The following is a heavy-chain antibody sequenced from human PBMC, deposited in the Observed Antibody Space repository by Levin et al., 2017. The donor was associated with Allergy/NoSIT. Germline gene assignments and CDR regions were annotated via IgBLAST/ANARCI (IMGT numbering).Heavy chain of an antibody. V-gene: IGHV3-30-3*01. D-gene: IGHD3-10*01. CDR1: GFTFSSYA. CDR2: ISYDGSNK. J-gene: IGHJ4*02. Sequence: GGSLRLSCAASGFTFSSYAMHWVRQAPGKGLEWVAVISYDGSNKYYADSVKGRFTISRDNSKNTLYLQMNSLRAEDTAVYYCARAGKFGKKYYFDYWGQGTLVTVSS. CDR3: ARAGKFGKKYYFDY.